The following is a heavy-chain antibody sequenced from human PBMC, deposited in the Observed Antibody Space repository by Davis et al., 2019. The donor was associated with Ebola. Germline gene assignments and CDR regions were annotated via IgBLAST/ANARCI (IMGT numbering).Heavy chain of an antibody. CDR3: TRGRSMAAGAPGSLPYHGMDV. CDR1: GYTFTGHY. Sequence: ASVKVSCKASGYTFTGHYMHWVRRAPGQGLEWLGRINPNSGVTNYAQKFQVRVTMTRDTSISTIYMEMNSLGLDDTAVYYCTRGRSMAAGAPGSLPYHGMDVWGQGTTVTVFS. V-gene: IGHV1-2*06. CDR2: INPNSGVT. J-gene: IGHJ6*01. D-gene: IGHD6-6*01.